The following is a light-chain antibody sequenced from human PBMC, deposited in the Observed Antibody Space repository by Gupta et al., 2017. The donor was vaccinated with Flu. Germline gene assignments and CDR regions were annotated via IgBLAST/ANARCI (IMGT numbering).Light chain of an antibody. CDR3: QQDYDTPRT. V-gene: IGKV4-1*01. J-gene: IGKJ2*01. CDR1: QSVLYSSNNKNY. CDR2: WAS. Sequence: SLGERATINCKSSQSVLYSSNNKNYLAWYQQKPGQPPKLLIYWASTRESGVPDRFSGSGSGTDFSLTISILHAEDVAVYYCQQDYDTPRTFGQGTKLEIK.